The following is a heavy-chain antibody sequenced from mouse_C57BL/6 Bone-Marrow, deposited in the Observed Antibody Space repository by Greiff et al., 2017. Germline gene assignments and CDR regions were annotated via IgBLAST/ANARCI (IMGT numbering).Heavy chain of an antibody. CDR2: INPGSGGT. Sequence: QVQLQQSGAELVRPGTSVKVSCKASGYAFTNYLIEWVKQRPGQGLEWIGVINPGSGGTNYNEKFKGKATLTADKSSSTAYMQLSSLTSEDSAVYFCARVDGYPWYFDVWGTGTTVTVSS. CDR3: ARVDGYPWYFDV. D-gene: IGHD2-3*01. J-gene: IGHJ1*03. CDR1: GYAFTNYL. V-gene: IGHV1-54*01.